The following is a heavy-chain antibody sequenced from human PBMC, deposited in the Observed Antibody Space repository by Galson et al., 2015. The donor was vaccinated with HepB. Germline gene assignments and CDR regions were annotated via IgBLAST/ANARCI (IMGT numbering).Heavy chain of an antibody. D-gene: IGHD5-24*01. V-gene: IGHV3-48*01. CDR1: GFSLRGFS. CDR3: ARGWLQNYFDL. Sequence: SLRLSCAVSGFSLRGFSMDWVRQAPGRGLEWLSFISPAGDTIYYVDSVKGRFTISRDTARNSLYLQMNSLRVEDTAVYYCARGWLQNYFDLWGQGTVVTVAS. J-gene: IGHJ3*01. CDR2: ISPAGDTI.